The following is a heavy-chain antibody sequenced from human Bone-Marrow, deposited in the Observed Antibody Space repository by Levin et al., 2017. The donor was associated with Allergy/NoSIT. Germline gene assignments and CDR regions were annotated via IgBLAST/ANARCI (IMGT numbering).Heavy chain of an antibody. D-gene: IGHD3-3*01. CDR1: GYTFTSYG. CDR2: ISAYNGNT. CDR3: ARGQYYDFWSGYRIGPDYYGMDV. V-gene: IGHV1-18*01. Sequence: PGESLKISCKASGYTFTSYGISWVRQAPGQGLEWMGWISAYNGNTNYAQKLQGRVTMTTDTSTSTAYMELRSLRSDDTAVYYCARGQYYDFWSGYRIGPDYYGMDVWGQGTTVTVSS. J-gene: IGHJ6*02.